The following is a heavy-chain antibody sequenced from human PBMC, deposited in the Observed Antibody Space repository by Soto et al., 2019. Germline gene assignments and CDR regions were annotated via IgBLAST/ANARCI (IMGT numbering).Heavy chain of an antibody. Sequence: QVQLVESGGGVVQPGRSLRLSCAASGFTFRSYAMHWVRQAPGKGLEWVATISYDENNRYYTDSVKGRFTISRDNSKNTVYLQVHSLRDEDTAVYYCARAMDIGMASKDNWFDPWGQGTLVTVSS. V-gene: IGHV3-30-3*01. CDR2: ISYDENNR. D-gene: IGHD2-2*03. J-gene: IGHJ5*02. CDR1: GFTFRSYA. CDR3: ARAMDIGMASKDNWFDP.